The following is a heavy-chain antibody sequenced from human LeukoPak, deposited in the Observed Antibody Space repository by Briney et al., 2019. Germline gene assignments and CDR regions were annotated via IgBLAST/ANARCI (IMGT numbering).Heavy chain of an antibody. J-gene: IGHJ4*02. Sequence: SETLSLTCVVSGGSLSTHHWSWIRQSPGRGLEWIGYISDSGSTNYNPSLKSRVTISVNTSKNQFSLMLSSVTAADTAVYYCARGYDSSAYYPFNYWGQGTLVTVSS. D-gene: IGHD3-22*01. CDR1: GGSLSTHH. CDR2: ISDSGST. V-gene: IGHV4-59*11. CDR3: ARGYDSSAYYPFNY.